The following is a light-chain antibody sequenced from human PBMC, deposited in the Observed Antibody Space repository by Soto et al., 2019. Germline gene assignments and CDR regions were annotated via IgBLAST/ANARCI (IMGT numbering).Light chain of an antibody. CDR1: NSEGDYEY. CDR3: SSSTSSGSLVV. V-gene: IGLV2-14*01. CDR2: DVT. Sequence: QSALTQPASLSGSPGQSITISCTKTNSEGDYEYVSWYQQHPGKAPKLLIYDVTDRPSGVSDRFSGSKSGNTASLTISGLQAEDEADYYCSSSTSSGSLVVFGGGTKLTVL. J-gene: IGLJ3*02.